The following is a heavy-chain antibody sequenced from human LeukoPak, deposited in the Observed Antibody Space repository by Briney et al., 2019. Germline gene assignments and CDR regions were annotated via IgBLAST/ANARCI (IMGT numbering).Heavy chain of an antibody. Sequence: GASVKVSCKASGYTFTAYYIHWLRRAPGQRLEWMGWIIPNSGGTDYAQKFHGRVTMTRDTSITTAYMELSSLRSDDTAVYFCARASYSGSDLTLYFDYWGQGTLVTVSS. J-gene: IGHJ4*02. CDR3: ARASYSGSDLTLYFDY. CDR2: IIPNSGGT. V-gene: IGHV1-2*02. D-gene: IGHD5-12*01. CDR1: GYTFTAYY.